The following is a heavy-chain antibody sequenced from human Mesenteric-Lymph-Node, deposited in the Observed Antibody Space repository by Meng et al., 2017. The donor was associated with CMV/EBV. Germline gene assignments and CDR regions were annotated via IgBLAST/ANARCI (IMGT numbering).Heavy chain of an antibody. D-gene: IGHD5-24*01. J-gene: IGHJ4*02. CDR2: IKEDGSEK. V-gene: IGHV3-7*01. Sequence: GESLKISCAASAFTFSTYWMTWVRQAPGRGLEWVANIKEDGSEKYYVDSVKGRFTISRDNAKNSLYLQMNSLRAEDTAVYYCARESLEETYYFDYWGQGTLVTVSS. CDR3: ARESLEETYYFDY. CDR1: AFTFSTYW.